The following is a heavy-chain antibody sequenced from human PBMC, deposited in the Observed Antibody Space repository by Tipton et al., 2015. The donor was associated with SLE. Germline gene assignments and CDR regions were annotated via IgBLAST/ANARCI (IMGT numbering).Heavy chain of an antibody. CDR3: AIAVAGTLFFDY. CDR2: ISAYNGNT. V-gene: IGHV1-18*01. CDR1: GFTFTSYG. Sequence: QSGPEVKKPGASVKVSCKASGFTFTSYGISWVRQAPGQGLEWMGWISAYNGNTDYAQKLRGRVTMTTDTSTSTAYMELRSLRSEDTAVYYCAIAVAGTLFFDYWGQGALVTASS. D-gene: IGHD6-19*01. J-gene: IGHJ4*02.